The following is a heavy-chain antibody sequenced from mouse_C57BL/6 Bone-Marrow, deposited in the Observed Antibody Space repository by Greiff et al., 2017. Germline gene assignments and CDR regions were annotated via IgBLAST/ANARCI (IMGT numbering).Heavy chain of an antibody. V-gene: IGHV14-4*01. CDR3: TTPDSSGMAWFAY. J-gene: IGHJ3*01. CDR1: GFNIKDDY. D-gene: IGHD3-2*02. CDR2: IDPENGDT. Sequence: EVQLQQSGAELVRPGASVKLSCTASGFNIKDDYMHWVKQRPEQGLEWIGWIDPENGDTEYASKFQGKATITEDTSSNTAYLQLSSLTSEDTAVYYCTTPDSSGMAWFAYWGQGTLVTVSA.